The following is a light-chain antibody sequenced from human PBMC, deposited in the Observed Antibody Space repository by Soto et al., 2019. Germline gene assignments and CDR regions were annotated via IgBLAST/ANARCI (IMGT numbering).Light chain of an antibody. J-gene: IGLJ1*01. CDR1: SSNIGSPYG. CDR3: QSYDRSLRGYV. Sequence: VLTQPPSVSGAPGQRVTISSTGSSSNIGSPYGVHWYQQVPGTAPKLLIYGNDNRPSGVPDRFSGSKSGSSASLAITGVQAEDEADYYCQSYDRSLRGYVFGTGTKLTVL. V-gene: IGLV1-40*01. CDR2: GND.